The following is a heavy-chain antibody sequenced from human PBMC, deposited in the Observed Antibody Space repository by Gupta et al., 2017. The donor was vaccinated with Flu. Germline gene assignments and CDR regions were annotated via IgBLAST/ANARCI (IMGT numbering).Heavy chain of an antibody. CDR2: VNPHSGST. D-gene: IGHD2-2*01. J-gene: IGHJ5*02. Sequence: PGQGLEWMGRVNPHSGSTNYEHKFQGRVTLAMDTSISTAYMELTRLRSDDTAVYYCAREKFCSTDSCYRWFDPWGQGTLVIVSS. V-gene: IGHV1-2*06. CDR3: AREKFCSTDSCYRWFDP.